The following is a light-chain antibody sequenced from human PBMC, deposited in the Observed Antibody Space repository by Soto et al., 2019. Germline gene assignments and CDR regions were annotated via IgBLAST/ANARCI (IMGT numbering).Light chain of an antibody. CDR1: SSDIGGHHS. CDR3: GSYTSTSSYV. V-gene: IGLV2-14*01. Sequence: QSVLTQPASVSGSPGQSLTISCTGTSSDIGGHHSVSWYQQHRGKAPKLLIYEVSYRASGVSDRFSGSKSGNTASLTISGLQAEDEADYSCGSYTSTSSYVFGTGTKVTVL. CDR2: EVS. J-gene: IGLJ1*01.